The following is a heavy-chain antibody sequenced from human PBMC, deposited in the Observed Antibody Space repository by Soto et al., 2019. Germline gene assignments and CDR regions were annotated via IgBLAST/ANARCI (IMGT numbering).Heavy chain of an antibody. D-gene: IGHD3-10*01. V-gene: IGHV1-69*01. CDR1: GGTFSSYA. Sequence: QVQLVQSGAEVKKPGSSVKVSCKASGGTFSSYAISWVRQARGQGLEWMGGIIPIFGTANYAQKFQGRVTITADESTSTAYMELSSLRSEDTAVYYCARGLYYYGSGSYRGHFDYWGQGTLVTVSS. CDR2: IIPIFGTA. CDR3: ARGLYYYGSGSYRGHFDY. J-gene: IGHJ4*02.